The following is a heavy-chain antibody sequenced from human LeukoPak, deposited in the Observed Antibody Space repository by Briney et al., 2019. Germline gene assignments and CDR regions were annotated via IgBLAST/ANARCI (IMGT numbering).Heavy chain of an antibody. D-gene: IGHD2-2*01. J-gene: IGHJ4*02. CDR1: GFTFSNYA. V-gene: IGHV3-23*01. Sequence: GGSLRLSCAASGFTFSNYAMSWVRQAAGKGQEWVSGITSGHSTYYADSVKGRFTISRDNSKNTVYLQMNSLRAEDTAVYYCAKDYPECTGTSCSGEAFFDYWGQGTLVTVSS. CDR2: ITSGHST. CDR3: AKDYPECTGTSCSGEAFFDY.